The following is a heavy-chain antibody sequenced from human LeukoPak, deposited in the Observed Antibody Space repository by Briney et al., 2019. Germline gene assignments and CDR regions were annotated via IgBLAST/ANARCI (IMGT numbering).Heavy chain of an antibody. Sequence: GGSLRLSCAASGFTFSSYAITWVRQAPGKGLEWVSFISSSGDSLYYADSVRGRFTISRDNAKNSLYLQMNSLRAEDTAVYYCAREVVIVPDYFYYGLDVWGQGTTVTVSS. V-gene: IGHV3-48*04. D-gene: IGHD2/OR15-2a*01. CDR2: ISSSGDSL. CDR3: AREVVIVPDYFYYGLDV. J-gene: IGHJ6*02. CDR1: GFTFSSYA.